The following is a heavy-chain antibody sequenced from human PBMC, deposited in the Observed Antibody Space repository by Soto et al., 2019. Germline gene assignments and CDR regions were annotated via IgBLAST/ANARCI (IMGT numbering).Heavy chain of an antibody. Sequence: GASVKLSWEASGDTFTSYAWQWVCQAHGQRLEWMGWINAGNGNTKYSQKLQGRVTITRDTSAITAYMELSSLRSEDTAVYYCARGEPGYSNYDWFDPWRQGTLVTVSS. D-gene: IGHD4-4*01. V-gene: IGHV1-3*01. CDR2: INAGNGNT. J-gene: IGHJ5*02. CDR1: GDTFTSYA. CDR3: ARGEPGYSNYDWFDP.